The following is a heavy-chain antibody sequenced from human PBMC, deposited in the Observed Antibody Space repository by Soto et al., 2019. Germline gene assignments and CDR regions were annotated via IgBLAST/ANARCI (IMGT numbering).Heavy chain of an antibody. D-gene: IGHD3-22*01. J-gene: IGHJ3*02. Sequence: QITLKESGPTLVKPTQTLTLTCTFSGFSLTTSAVGVGWIRQSPGKALEWLALIYGDDDKRYSPSLKSKLTITQGTSKKQVVLTMTNMDPVDTATYFCAHKYYYEFSGSGDAFDIWGQGTMVTVSS. CDR3: AHKYYYEFSGSGDAFDI. V-gene: IGHV2-5*02. CDR2: IYGDDDK. CDR1: GFSLTTSAVG.